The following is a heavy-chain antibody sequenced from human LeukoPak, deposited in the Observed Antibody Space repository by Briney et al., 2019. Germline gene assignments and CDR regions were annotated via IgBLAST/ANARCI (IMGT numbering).Heavy chain of an antibody. J-gene: IGHJ3*02. CDR1: GASISSSTDY. Sequence: SETLSLTCTVSGASISSSTDYWGWIRQPPGKGLEWIANIYYSGSTYYNPSLKSRVTISVDTSKNQFSLKLSSVTAADTAVYYCARGRSSSWYPPTYSAFDIWGQGTMVTVSS. CDR2: IYYSGST. V-gene: IGHV4-39*07. CDR3: ARGRSSSWYPPTYSAFDI. D-gene: IGHD6-13*01.